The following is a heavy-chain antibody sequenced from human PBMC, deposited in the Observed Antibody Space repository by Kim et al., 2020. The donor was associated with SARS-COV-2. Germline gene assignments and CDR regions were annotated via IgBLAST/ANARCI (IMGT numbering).Heavy chain of an antibody. D-gene: IGHD3-3*01. J-gene: IGHJ6*02. CDR3: AKDRGVEWLRRYYGMDV. V-gene: IGHV3-30*18. CDR1: GFTFSSYG. CDR2: ISYDGSNK. Sequence: GGSLRLSCAASGFTFSSYGMHWVRQAPGKGLEWVAVISYDGSNKYYADSVKGRFTISRDNSKNTLYLQMNSLRAEDTAVYYCAKDRGVEWLRRYYGMDVWGQGTTVTVSS.